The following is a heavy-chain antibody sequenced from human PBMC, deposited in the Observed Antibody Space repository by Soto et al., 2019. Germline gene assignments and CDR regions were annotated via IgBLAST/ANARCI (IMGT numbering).Heavy chain of an antibody. D-gene: IGHD3-3*01. CDR1: GFTFSSYA. V-gene: IGHV3-23*01. J-gene: IGHJ4*02. CDR3: AKDEEIRFLEWLVSLHFGD. CDR2: ISGSGGST. Sequence: EVQLLESGGGLVQPGGSLRLSCAASGFTFSSYAMSWVRQAPGKGLEWVSAISGSGGSTYYADSVKGRFTISIDNSKNTLYLQMNSLGAEETAVYYCAKDEEIRFLEWLVSLHFGDWGQGTLVTVSS.